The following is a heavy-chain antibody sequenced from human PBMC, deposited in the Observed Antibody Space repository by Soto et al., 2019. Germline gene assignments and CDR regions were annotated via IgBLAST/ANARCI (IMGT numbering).Heavy chain of an antibody. CDR2: NYYSGCT. D-gene: IGHD3-3*01. J-gene: IGHJ4*01. CDR1: GGSISSGDYY. CDR3: AAFGVVITHSDY. Sequence: QVQLQESGPGLVKPSQTLSLTCTVSGGSISSGDYYWSWIRQPPGKGLEWIGYNYYSGCTYYNPSLKSRVILAVDTSKIQCSLKLRSVTAADTAVYYRAAFGVVITHSDYWGQGTLVTVSS. V-gene: IGHV4-30-4*01.